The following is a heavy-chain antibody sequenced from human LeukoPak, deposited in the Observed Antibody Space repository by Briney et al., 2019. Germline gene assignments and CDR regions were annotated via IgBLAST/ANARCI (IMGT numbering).Heavy chain of an antibody. CDR2: ISYDGSNK. V-gene: IGHV3-30*18. D-gene: IGHD6-13*01. Sequence: GGSLRLSCAVSGFTFSSYWMSWVRQAPGRGLEWVAVISYDGSNKYYADSVKGRFTISRDNSKNTLYLQMNSLRAEDTAVYYCAKGRGTYSSSWSLRFDYWGQGTLVTVSS. J-gene: IGHJ4*02. CDR3: AKGRGTYSSSWSLRFDY. CDR1: GFTFSSYW.